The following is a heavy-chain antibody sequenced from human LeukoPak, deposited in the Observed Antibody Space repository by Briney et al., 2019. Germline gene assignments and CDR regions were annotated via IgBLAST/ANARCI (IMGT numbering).Heavy chain of an antibody. J-gene: IGHJ6*02. Sequence: PSETLSLTCTVSGGSISSYYWSWIRQPPGKGLEWIGYIYTSGSTNYNPSLKSRVTISVDTSKNQFSLKLSSVTAADTAVYYCAREYYYGSGSYYRLYYYYGMDVWGQGTTVTVSS. CDR1: GGSISSYY. CDR2: IYTSGST. V-gene: IGHV4-4*09. D-gene: IGHD3-10*01. CDR3: AREYYYGSGSYYRLYYYYGMDV.